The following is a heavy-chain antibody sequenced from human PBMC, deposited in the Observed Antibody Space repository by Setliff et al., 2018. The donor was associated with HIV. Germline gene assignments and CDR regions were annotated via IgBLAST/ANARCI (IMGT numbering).Heavy chain of an antibody. J-gene: IGHJ4*02. CDR1: KFIFSSYS. CDR2: IKQDGSEK. CDR3: ATDPRRLSY. D-gene: IGHD2-21*01. Sequence: PGGSLRLSCVASKFIFSSYSMSWVRQAPGKGLEWVANIKQDGSEKYYVDSVKGRFTISRDNAKNSLYLQMNSLRAEDTAVYYCATDPRRLSYWGQGTLVTVSS. V-gene: IGHV3-7*01.